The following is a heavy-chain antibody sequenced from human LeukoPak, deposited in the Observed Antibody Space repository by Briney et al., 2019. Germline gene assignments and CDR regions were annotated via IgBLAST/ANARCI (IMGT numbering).Heavy chain of an antibody. CDR1: GFTFSSYE. J-gene: IGHJ4*02. V-gene: IGHV3-48*03. CDR3: ARDSSGNFIPDYFDY. CDR2: ISATGNTI. D-gene: IGHD3-10*01. Sequence: LTGGSLRLSCATSGFTFSSYEMNWVRQAPGKGLEWVSYISATGNTIYYADSVKGRFTISRDNAKNSLYLQMNSLRAEDTAVYYCARDSSGNFIPDYFDYWGQGTLVTVSS.